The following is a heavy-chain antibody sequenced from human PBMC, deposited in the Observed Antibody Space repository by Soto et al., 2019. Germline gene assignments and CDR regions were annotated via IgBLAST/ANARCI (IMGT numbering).Heavy chain of an antibody. CDR1: GFTFSSYD. D-gene: IGHD4-17*01. J-gene: IGHJ5*02. V-gene: IGHV3-23*01. Sequence: GGSLRLSCAASGFTFSSYDMSWVRQAPGKGLEWVSGISGSSDNTYYADSVKGRFTISRDNSKNRLFLQMNSLRAEDTAVYYCAKVYGDYAWFDPWGQGTLVTVSS. CDR2: ISGSSDNT. CDR3: AKVYGDYAWFDP.